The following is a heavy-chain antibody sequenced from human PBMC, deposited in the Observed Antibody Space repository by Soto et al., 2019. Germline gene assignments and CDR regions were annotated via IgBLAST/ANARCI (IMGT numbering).Heavy chain of an antibody. J-gene: IGHJ3*01. CDR1: GGSIISSNC. Sequence: SETLSLTCAVSGGSIISSNCLNLVRQPPGKVLEWIGEIYHSGSTNYNPSLKSRVTISVDKSKNQFSLNLSSVTAADTAVYYCARERHGGNGAWGQGTKVTVSS. CDR2: IYHSGST. D-gene: IGHD1-1*01. CDR3: ARERHGGNGA. V-gene: IGHV4-4*02.